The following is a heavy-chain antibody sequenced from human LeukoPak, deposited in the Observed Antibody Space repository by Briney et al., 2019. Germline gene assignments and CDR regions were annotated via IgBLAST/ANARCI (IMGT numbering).Heavy chain of an antibody. J-gene: IGHJ4*02. Sequence: GGSLRLSCAASGFTFSSYSMNWVRQAPGKGLEWVSVIYPGGSTYYAESVKGRFTISRDNAKNSLYLQMNSLRAEDTAVYYCARGLSIAARPGWGQGTLVTVSS. V-gene: IGHV3-66*01. CDR1: GFTFSSYS. CDR3: ARGLSIAARPG. CDR2: IYPGGST. D-gene: IGHD6-6*01.